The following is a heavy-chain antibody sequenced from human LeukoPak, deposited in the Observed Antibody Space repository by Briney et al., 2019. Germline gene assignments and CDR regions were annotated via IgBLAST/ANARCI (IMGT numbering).Heavy chain of an antibody. V-gene: IGHV1-18*01. D-gene: IGHD3-10*01. CDR1: GYTFTSFG. CDR3: ARLLSGSGFDP. Sequence: ASVKVSCKASGYTFTSFGISWVRQAPGQGLEGMGWISAYNRKTNYAQKLQGRVTMTTDTSTSTAYMELRSLRSGDTAVYYCARLLSGSGFDPWGQGTLVTVSS. CDR2: ISAYNRKT. J-gene: IGHJ5*02.